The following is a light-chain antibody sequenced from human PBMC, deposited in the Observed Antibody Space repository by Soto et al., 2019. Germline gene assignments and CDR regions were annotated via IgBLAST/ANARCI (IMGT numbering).Light chain of an antibody. J-gene: IGLJ2*01. CDR3: ASWDDSLVGV. CDR2: SNN. CDR1: SSNIGRNT. V-gene: IGLV1-44*01. Sequence: QSVLTQPPSASGTPGQRVTISCSGDSSNIGRNTVNWYQHLPGTAPKLLVYSNNQRPSGVPARFSGSKSGTSASLVISGLQFEDEADYYCASWDDSLVGVFGGGTKLTVL.